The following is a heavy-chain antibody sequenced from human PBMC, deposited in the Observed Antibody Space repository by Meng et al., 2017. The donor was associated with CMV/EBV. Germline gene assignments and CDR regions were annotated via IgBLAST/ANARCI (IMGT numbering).Heavy chain of an antibody. CDR1: GFTFSRYT. CDR2: IKSKTDGGTT. CDR3: TTDPPVLRFLEWLSTLRH. Sequence: GESLKISCAASGFTFSRYTINWVRQAPGKGLEWVGRIKSKTDGGTTDYAAPVKGRFTISRDDSKNTLYLQMNSLKTEDTAVYYCTTDPPVLRFLEWLSTLRHWGQGTLVTVSS. D-gene: IGHD3-3*01. V-gene: IGHV3-15*01. J-gene: IGHJ4*02.